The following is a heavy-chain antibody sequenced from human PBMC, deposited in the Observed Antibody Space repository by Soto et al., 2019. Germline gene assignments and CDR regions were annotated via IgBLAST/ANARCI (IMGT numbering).Heavy chain of an antibody. Sequence: SVKVSCKASGGTFSNHAISWVRQAPGQGLEWVGGIIPMFPTADYAQRFQGRVTITADDSTTTVYMELSGLRSEDTAMYYCARDDATYCGGDCYRYFYYGMDVWGQGTTVTV. CDR3: ARDDATYCGGDCYRYFYYGMDV. J-gene: IGHJ6*02. V-gene: IGHV1-69*13. D-gene: IGHD2-21*02. CDR1: GGTFSNHA. CDR2: IIPMFPTA.